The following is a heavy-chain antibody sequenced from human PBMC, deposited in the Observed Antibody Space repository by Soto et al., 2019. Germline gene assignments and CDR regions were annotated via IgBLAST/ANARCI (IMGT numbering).Heavy chain of an antibody. V-gene: IGHV3-21*01. J-gene: IGHJ4*02. CDR3: ARVRRLHLGELSPLDY. CDR2: ISSSSSYI. Sequence: EVQLVESGGGLVKPGGSLRLSCAASGFTFSSYSMNWVRQAPGKGLEWVSSISSSSSYIYYADSVKGRFTISRDNAKNSLYLQMNSLRAEDTAAYYCARVRRLHLGELSPLDYWGQGTLVTVSS. CDR1: GFTFSSYS. D-gene: IGHD3-16*02.